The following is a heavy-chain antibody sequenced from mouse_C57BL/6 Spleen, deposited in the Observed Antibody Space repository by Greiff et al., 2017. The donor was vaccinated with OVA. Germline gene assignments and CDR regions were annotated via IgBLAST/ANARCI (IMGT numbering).Heavy chain of an antibody. CDR3: ARDYGSSYHYFDY. D-gene: IGHD1-1*01. Sequence: EVQVVESGGGLVKPGGSLKLSCAASGFTFSSYAMSWVRQTPEKRLEWVATISDGGSYTYYPDNVKGRFTISRDNAKNYLYLQMSHLNSEDTAMYYCARDYGSSYHYFDYWGQGTTLTVSS. CDR2: ISDGGSYT. CDR1: GFTFSSYA. V-gene: IGHV5-4*01. J-gene: IGHJ2*01.